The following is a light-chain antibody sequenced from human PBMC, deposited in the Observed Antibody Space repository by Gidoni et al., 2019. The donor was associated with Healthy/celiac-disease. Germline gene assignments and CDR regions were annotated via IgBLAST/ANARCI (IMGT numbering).Light chain of an antibody. J-gene: IGLJ2*01. CDR2: EVS. V-gene: IGLV2-8*01. CDR1: SSDVGGYNY. CDR3: SSYAGSNNLV. Sequence: QSALTQPPSASRAPGQSVTSSCTGTSSDVGGYNYVSCYQQHPGKAPKLMLYEVSKRPSGVPDRFSGSKSGNTASLTVSGLQAEDEADYYCSSYAGSNNLVFGGGTKLTVL.